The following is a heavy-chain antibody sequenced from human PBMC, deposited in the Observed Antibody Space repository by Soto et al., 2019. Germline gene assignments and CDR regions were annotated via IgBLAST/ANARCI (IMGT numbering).Heavy chain of an antibody. CDR1: GDPISSGGYF. J-gene: IGHJ6*02. CDR3: ARDRVRRDNKPYGMDV. Sequence: QVQLQESGPGLVQPSQTLSLTCTVSGDPISSGGYFWTWIRQHPGKGLEWIGNTYYTGTTYYNPSLKSRVSISVDTSKNKFSLKLTSVTAADTAIYYCARDRVRRDNKPYGMDVWGQGTTVTVSS. CDR2: TYYTGTT. V-gene: IGHV4-31*03. D-gene: IGHD2-21*01.